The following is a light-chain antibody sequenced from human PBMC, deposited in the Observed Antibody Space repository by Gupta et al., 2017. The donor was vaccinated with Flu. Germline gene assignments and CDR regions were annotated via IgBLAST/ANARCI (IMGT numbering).Light chain of an antibody. CDR2: EVS. Sequence: QSALTQPASVSGSPGQSITISCTGTSSDVGGYKYVSWYQQHPGKAPKLLIYEVSIRPSGVSYRFSGSKSGNTAPLTITGLQTEEEADYYCSSYKSNSNLWVFGGGTKLTVL. CDR3: SSYKSNSNLWV. V-gene: IGLV2-14*01. CDR1: SSDVGGYKY. J-gene: IGLJ3*02.